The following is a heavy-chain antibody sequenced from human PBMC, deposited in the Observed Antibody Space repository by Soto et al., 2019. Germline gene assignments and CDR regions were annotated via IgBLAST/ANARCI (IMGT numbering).Heavy chain of an antibody. Sequence: VQLVQSGAEVKKPGATVKISCKASGYTFTGYYMHWVRQAPGQGLEWMGWINPNSGGTNYAQKFEVRGTMPRDQAISTAYMGLSSLRSEDTGVYYCSISPVGTATSKDCLGQRTLLTVS. J-gene: IGHJ4*01. CDR3: SISPVGTATSKDC. CDR1: GYTFTGYY. CDR2: INPNSGGT. D-gene: IGHD2-21*02. V-gene: IGHV1-2*02.